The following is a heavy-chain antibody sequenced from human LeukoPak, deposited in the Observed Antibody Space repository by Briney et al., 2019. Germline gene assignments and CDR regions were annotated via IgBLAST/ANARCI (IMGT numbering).Heavy chain of an antibody. CDR1: GFTLSSYW. J-gene: IGHJ4*01. CDR3: ARAPLYFWTFDY. V-gene: IGHV3-7*01. D-gene: IGHD3/OR15-3a*01. CDR2: IKQDGSEK. Sequence: GGSLRLSCAASGFTLSSYWMSWVRQAPGKGLEWVANIKQDGSEKYYVDSVKGRFTISRDNAKNSLYLQMNSLRAEDTAVYYCARAPLYFWTFDYWGQGTLVTVSS.